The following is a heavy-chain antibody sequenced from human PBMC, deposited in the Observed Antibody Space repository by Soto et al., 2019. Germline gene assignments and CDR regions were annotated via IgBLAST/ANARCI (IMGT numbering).Heavy chain of an antibody. CDR1: GDSVTSRSYY. J-gene: IGHJ5*02. V-gene: IGHV4-61*01. D-gene: IGHD6-13*01. CDR3: SRGNIAASGTKFAP. Sequence: QVQLPESGPGLVKPSEPLSLTCPVSGDSVTSRSYYWTWVRQPPGKGLEWIGYIYYSGNINYHPSLKSRFTISVDTSTNPFSMKLTSVTAADTAIYYGSRGNIAASGTKFAPCGQGIMVTVSS. CDR2: IYYSGNI.